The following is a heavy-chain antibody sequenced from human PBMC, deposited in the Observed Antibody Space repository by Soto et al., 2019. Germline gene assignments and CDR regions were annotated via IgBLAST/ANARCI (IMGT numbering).Heavy chain of an antibody. CDR2: INPSGGST. Sequence: GASVKVSCKASGCTFTSYYMHWVRQAPGQGLEWMGIINPSGGSTSYAQKFQGRVTMTRDTSTSTVYMELSSLRSEDTAVYYCARGARGAAAGTPGDYYYYGMDVWGQGTTVTVS. D-gene: IGHD6-13*01. J-gene: IGHJ6*02. V-gene: IGHV1-46*01. CDR3: ARGARGAAAGTPGDYYYYGMDV. CDR1: GCTFTSYY.